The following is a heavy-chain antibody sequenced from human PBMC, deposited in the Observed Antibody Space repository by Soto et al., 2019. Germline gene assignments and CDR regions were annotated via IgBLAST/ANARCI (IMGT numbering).Heavy chain of an antibody. Sequence: GGSLRLSCAASGFTFSSYGMHWVRQAPGKGLEWVAVISYDGSNKYYADSVKGRFTISRDNSKNTLYLQMNSLRAEDTAVYYCAKDMLHGDYVYYYGMDVCGQGTTVTVSS. CDR2: ISYDGSNK. D-gene: IGHD4-17*01. V-gene: IGHV3-30*18. J-gene: IGHJ6*02. CDR1: GFTFSSYG. CDR3: AKDMLHGDYVYYYGMDV.